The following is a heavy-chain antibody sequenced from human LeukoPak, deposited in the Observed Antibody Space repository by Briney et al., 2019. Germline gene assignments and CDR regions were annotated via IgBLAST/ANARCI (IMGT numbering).Heavy chain of an antibody. J-gene: IGHJ4*02. CDR3: ARDEDGYNHGVSFDY. CDR1: GYTFTSYG. D-gene: IGHD5-24*01. V-gene: IGHV1-18*01. CDR2: ISAYNGNT. Sequence: ASVKVSCKASGYTFTSYGISWVRQAPGQGLEWMGWISAYNGNTNYAQKLQGRVTMTTDTSTSTAYMELRSLRSDDTAVYYCARDEDGYNHGVSFDYWGQGTLVTVSS.